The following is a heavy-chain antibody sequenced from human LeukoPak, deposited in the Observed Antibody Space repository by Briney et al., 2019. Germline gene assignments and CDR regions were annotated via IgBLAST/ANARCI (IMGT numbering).Heavy chain of an antibody. CDR3: AKGKGYDD. J-gene: IGHJ4*02. CDR1: QFTFSDYW. V-gene: IGHV3-7*01. Sequence: GGSLRLSCAASQFTFSDYWMRWVRQAPGKGLEWVANIKQDGSEKYYVDSVKGRFTISRDNAKNSLYLQINSLRVEDTAVYYCAKGKGYDDWGQGTLVTVSS. D-gene: IGHD5-12*01. CDR2: IKQDGSEK.